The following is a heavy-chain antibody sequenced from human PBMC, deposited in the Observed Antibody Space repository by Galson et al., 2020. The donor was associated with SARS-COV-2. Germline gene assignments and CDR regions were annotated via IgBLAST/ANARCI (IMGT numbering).Heavy chain of an antibody. CDR1: GYSFKDYW. CDR3: ARNGASSGWYEGIDF. Sequence: GESLKIPCKTSGYSFKDYWIGWVRQMPGKGLQWVGGMYPDDSYTKYNPSFQGQVTVSADKSTSTAYLQWNSLKASDTAMYYCARNGASSGWYEGIDFWGQGTLVTVSS. CDR2: MYPDDSYT. V-gene: IGHV5-51*01. D-gene: IGHD6-19*01. J-gene: IGHJ4*02.